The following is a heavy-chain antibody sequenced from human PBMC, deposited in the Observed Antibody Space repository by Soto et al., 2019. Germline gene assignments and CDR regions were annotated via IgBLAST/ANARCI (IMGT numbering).Heavy chain of an antibody. CDR1: GFTFSNAW. J-gene: IGHJ3*02. V-gene: IGHV3-15*01. Sequence: GGSLRLSCAASGFTFSNAWMSWVRQAPGKGLEWVGRIKSKTDGGTTDYAAPVKGRFTISRDDSKNTLYLQMNSLKTEDTAVYYCTTERGARRYCSSTSCYRAFDIWGQGTMVTVSS. CDR3: TTERGARRYCSSTSCYRAFDI. CDR2: IKSKTDGGTT. D-gene: IGHD2-2*01.